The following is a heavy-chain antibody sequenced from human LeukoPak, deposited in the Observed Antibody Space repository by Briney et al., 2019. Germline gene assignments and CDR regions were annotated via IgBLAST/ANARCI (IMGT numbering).Heavy chain of an antibody. CDR2: IIPILGIA. D-gene: IGHD2-21*01. Sequence: ASVKVSCKASGGTFSSYTISWVRQAPGQGLEWMGRIIPILGIANYAQKFQGRVTITADKSTSTAYMELSSLRPEDTAVYYCARDAPAYCGGDCFLYYFDYWGQGTLVTVSS. V-gene: IGHV1-69*04. CDR1: GGTFSSYT. CDR3: ARDAPAYCGGDCFLYYFDY. J-gene: IGHJ4*02.